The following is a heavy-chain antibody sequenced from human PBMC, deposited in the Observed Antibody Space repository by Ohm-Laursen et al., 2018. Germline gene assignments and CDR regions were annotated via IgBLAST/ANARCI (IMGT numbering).Heavy chain of an antibody. CDR1: GGSFSGYY. Sequence: SDTLSLTCAVYGGSFSGYYWSWIRQPPEKELEYIGEIIQSGDTNYNPSLKSRVTISVDTSKNQFSLKLRSVTAADTAVYYCARAGSGFYLNFDYWGQGTLVTVSS. D-gene: IGHD3-22*01. V-gene: IGHV4-34*12. CDR2: IIQSGDT. J-gene: IGHJ4*02. CDR3: ARAGSGFYLNFDY.